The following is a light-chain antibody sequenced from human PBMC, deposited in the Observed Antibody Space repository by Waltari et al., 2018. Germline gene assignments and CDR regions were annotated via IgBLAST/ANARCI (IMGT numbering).Light chain of an antibody. CDR1: QGITSS. V-gene: IGKV1-NL1*01. J-gene: IGKJ4*01. CDR2: AAS. Sequence: DIQMTQFPASLSETVVGRVTLSCRASQGITSSLASYQQQPGKAPKLLVFAASRLQSGVPSRFSGSGSGTQYTLTISNLQPEDFATYYCQQYSSTLLITFGGGTKVEIK. CDR3: QQYSSTLLIT.